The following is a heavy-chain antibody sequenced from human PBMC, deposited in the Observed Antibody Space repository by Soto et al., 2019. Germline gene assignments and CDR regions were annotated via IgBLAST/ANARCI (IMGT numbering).Heavy chain of an antibody. Sequence: ASVKVSCKASGDTFTGYYMHWVRQDLGQGLEWMGWINPNSGGTNYAQNFQGRVTMTRDTSISTAYMELSRLRSVDTAVYDLVRGCLELGVYYFYYGMGFWGQGTTVTVSS. V-gene: IGHV1-2*02. CDR2: INPNSGGT. CDR3: VRGCLELGVYYFYYGMGF. D-gene: IGHD1-7*01. J-gene: IGHJ6*01. CDR1: GDTFTGYY.